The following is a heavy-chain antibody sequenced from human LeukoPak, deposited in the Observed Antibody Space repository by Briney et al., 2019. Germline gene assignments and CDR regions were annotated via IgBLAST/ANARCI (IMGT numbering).Heavy chain of an antibody. CDR3: ARGFSQYFQH. J-gene: IGHJ1*01. V-gene: IGHV4-59*01. D-gene: IGHD2/OR15-2a*01. Sequence: SETLSLTCTVSGGSISSYYWSWIQQPPGKGLEWIGYIYYSGSTNYNPSLKSRVTISVDTSKNQFPLKLSSVTAADTAVYYCARGFSQYFQHWGQGTLVTVSS. CDR2: IYYSGST. CDR1: GGSISSYY.